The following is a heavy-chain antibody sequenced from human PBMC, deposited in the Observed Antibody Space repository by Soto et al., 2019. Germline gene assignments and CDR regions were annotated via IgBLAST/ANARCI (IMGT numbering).Heavy chain of an antibody. CDR3: ARALRCTVVPTKYYFHY. CDR1: GYTFTSYD. Sequence: QVQLVQSGAEVKKPGASVKVSCKASGYTFTSYDINWVRQATGQGLEWMGWMNPNSGNTGYAQKFQGRVTMTRNTSLSTADMELSSLRYEATAVYYCARALRCTVVPTKYYFHYWGPGTLVTVSS. J-gene: IGHJ4*02. D-gene: IGHD2-15*01. V-gene: IGHV1-8*01. CDR2: MNPNSGNT.